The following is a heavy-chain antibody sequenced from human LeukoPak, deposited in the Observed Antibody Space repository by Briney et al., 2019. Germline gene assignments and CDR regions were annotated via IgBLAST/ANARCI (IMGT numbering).Heavy chain of an antibody. CDR2: IIPIFGTA. D-gene: IGHD3-3*01. Sequence: SVKVSCKASGYIFTAYYMHWVRQAPGQGLEWMGGIIPIFGTANYAQKFQGRVTITTDESTSTAYMELSSLRSEDTAVYYCAKTQEYYDFWSGYSYYYYMDVWGKGTTVTVSS. CDR3: AKTQEYYDFWSGYSYYYYMDV. J-gene: IGHJ6*03. V-gene: IGHV1-69*05. CDR1: GYIFTAYY.